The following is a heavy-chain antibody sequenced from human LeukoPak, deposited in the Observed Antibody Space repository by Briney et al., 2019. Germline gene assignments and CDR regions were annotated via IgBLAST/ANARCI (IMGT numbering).Heavy chain of an antibody. V-gene: IGHV1-2*06. CDR3: ARDYVWGSYPS. CDR2: INPNSGGT. Sequence: ASVKVSCKASGYTFTGYYMHWVRQAPGQGLEWKGRINPNSGGTNYAQKFQGRVTMTRDTSISTAYMELSRLRSDDTAVYYCARDYVWGSYPSWGQGTLVTVSS. D-gene: IGHD3-16*02. CDR1: GYTFTGYY. J-gene: IGHJ5*02.